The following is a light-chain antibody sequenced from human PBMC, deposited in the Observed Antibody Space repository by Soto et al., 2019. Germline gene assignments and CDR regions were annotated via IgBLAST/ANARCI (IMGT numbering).Light chain of an antibody. J-gene: IGKJ2*01. CDR3: LEGTYWPYT. V-gene: IGKV2-30*01. CDR2: KVS. Sequence: DVVMTQSPLSLPVTLGQPASISCRSSQSPLYSDGNTYLSWFHQRPGQSPRRLIYKVSHRDSGVPERFSGCRSGTDFTPHINRVEADDVVVYYGLEGTYWPYTFGQGTKLEIK. CDR1: QSPLYSDGNTY.